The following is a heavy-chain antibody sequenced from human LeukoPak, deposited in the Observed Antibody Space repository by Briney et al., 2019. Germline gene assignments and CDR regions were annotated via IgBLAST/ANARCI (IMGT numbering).Heavy chain of an antibody. CDR1: GGSISSYY. CDR3: ATPGGSGWYYFDY. J-gene: IGHJ4*02. CDR2: IYYSGST. V-gene: IGHV4-59*12. D-gene: IGHD6-19*01. Sequence: SETLSLTCTVSGGSISSYYWSWIRQPPGKGLEWIGYIYYSGSTKYNPSLKSRVTISVDTSKNQFSLKLSSVTAADTAVYYCATPGGSGWYYFDYWGQGTLATVSS.